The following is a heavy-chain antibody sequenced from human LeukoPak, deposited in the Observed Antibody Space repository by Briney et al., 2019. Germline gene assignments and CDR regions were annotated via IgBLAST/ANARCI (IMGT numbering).Heavy chain of an antibody. J-gene: IGHJ4*02. D-gene: IGHD5-24*01. V-gene: IGHV4-59*01. CDR1: GGSISSYY. Sequence: SETLSLTCTVSGGSISSYYWSWIRQPPGKGLEWIGYIYYSGSTNYNPSLKSRVTISVDTSKNQFSLKLSSVTPADTAVYYCARVEVERWLQSSLFDYWGQGTLVTVSS. CDR3: ARVEVERWLQSSLFDY. CDR2: IYYSGST.